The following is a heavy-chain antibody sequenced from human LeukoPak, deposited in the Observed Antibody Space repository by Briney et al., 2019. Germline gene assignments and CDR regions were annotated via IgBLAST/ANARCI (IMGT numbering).Heavy chain of an antibody. V-gene: IGHV3-23*01. Sequence: GGSLRLSCAASGITFSSYGMSWVRQVPGKGLEWVSSISHTGGSPYYADSVKGRFTVSRDSSKNTLYLQMNSLTVEDTAIYYCAKNADRGAYCRGGSCYPYYYYYMDVWGTGTTVTISS. CDR3: AKNADRGAYCRGGSCYPYYYYYMDV. D-gene: IGHD2-15*01. CDR1: GITFSSYG. CDR2: ISHTGGSP. J-gene: IGHJ6*03.